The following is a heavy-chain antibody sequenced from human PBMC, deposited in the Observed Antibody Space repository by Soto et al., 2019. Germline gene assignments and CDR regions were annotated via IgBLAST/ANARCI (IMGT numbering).Heavy chain of an antibody. CDR3: ARADPYWATVTTTDY. V-gene: IGHV3-48*02. J-gene: IGHJ4*02. D-gene: IGHD4-4*01. Sequence: SVKGRFTISRDNAKKSLYLQMNSLRDEDTAVYYCARADPYWATVTTTDYWGQGTLVTVSS.